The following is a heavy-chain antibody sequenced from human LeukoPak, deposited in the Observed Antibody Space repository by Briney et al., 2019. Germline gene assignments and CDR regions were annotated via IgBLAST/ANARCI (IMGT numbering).Heavy chain of an antibody. CDR2: ISGIGAST. V-gene: IGHV3-23*01. D-gene: IGHD1-1*01. CDR3: AKEGYNWNDLNWFDP. CDR1: GFTFSSYA. J-gene: IGHJ5*02. Sequence: GESLRLSCAASGFTFSSYAMSWVRQAPGKGLEWVSAISGIGASTYYADSVKGRFTISRDNSKNTLYLQMNSLRADDTAVYYCAKEGYNWNDLNWFDPWGQGTLVTVSS.